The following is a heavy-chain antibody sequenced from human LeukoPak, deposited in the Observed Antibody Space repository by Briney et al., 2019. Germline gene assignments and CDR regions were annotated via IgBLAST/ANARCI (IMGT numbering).Heavy chain of an antibody. V-gene: IGHV4-59*01. J-gene: IGHJ6*03. D-gene: IGHD6-13*01. CDR1: VGSISSYY. CDR3: ARVRSSWGYYYYYYMDV. CDR2: IYYSERT. Sequence: SEPLSLTCTVSVGSISSYYWSWIRQPTGKGLEWIGYIYYSERTNYNPSLTSRVTISVDTSKNQFYLKLSSVTAADTAVYYCARVRSSWGYYYYYYMDVWGKGTTVTVSS.